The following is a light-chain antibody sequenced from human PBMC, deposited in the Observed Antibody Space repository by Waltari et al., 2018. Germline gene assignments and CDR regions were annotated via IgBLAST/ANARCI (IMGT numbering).Light chain of an antibody. CDR2: GAS. Sequence: EIVMTQSPATLSLSPGERATLSCRASQSVSTNLAWYQQKPGQAPRLLIYGASTRPTGSPARFSGSGSGTEFTLTISSLQSEDFAVYYCQQYNNWPRTFGQGTKVETK. CDR1: QSVSTN. V-gene: IGKV3-15*01. J-gene: IGKJ1*01. CDR3: QQYNNWPRT.